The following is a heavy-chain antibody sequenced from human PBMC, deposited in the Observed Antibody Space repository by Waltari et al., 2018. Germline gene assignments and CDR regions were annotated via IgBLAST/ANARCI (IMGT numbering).Heavy chain of an antibody. Sequence: QVQLVQSGAEVKKPGASVKVSCKASGYTFTGYYMHWVRQAPGQGLEWMGWINPNRGGTNYAQKFQGRVTMTRDTSISTAYMELSRLRSDDTAVYYCARVPRESWFDPWGQGTLVTVSS. J-gene: IGHJ5*02. CDR3: ARVPRESWFDP. V-gene: IGHV1-2*02. CDR1: GYTFTGYY. CDR2: INPNRGGT.